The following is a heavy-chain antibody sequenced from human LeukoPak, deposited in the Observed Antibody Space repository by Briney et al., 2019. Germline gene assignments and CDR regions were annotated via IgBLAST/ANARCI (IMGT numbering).Heavy chain of an antibody. CDR3: ARASDPWLQLT. Sequence: TGGSLRLSCAASGFTFSNYWMIWVRQAPGKGLEWVGNIKQGGSEKRYADSVRGRFSISRDNAQTSLYLQMNSLRAEDTAVYYCARASDPWLQLTWGQGTLVTVSS. V-gene: IGHV3-7*05. CDR2: IKQGGSEK. J-gene: IGHJ5*02. D-gene: IGHD5-24*01. CDR1: GFTFSNYW.